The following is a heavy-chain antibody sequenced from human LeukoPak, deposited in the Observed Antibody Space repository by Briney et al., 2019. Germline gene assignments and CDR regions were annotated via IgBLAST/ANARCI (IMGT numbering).Heavy chain of an antibody. J-gene: IGHJ6*02. CDR2: IYYSGST. Sequence: SETLSLTCTVSGGSISSYYWSWIRQPPGKGLEWIGYIYYSGSTNYDPSLKSRVTISVDTSKNQFSLKLSSVTAADTAVYYCARQGPLGDFWSGYYASGHYGMDVWGQGTTVTVSS. V-gene: IGHV4-59*08. D-gene: IGHD3-3*01. CDR3: ARQGPLGDFWSGYYASGHYGMDV. CDR1: GGSISSYY.